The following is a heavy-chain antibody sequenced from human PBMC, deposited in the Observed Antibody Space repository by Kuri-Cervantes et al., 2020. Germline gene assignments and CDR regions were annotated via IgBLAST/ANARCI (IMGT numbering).Heavy chain of an antibody. V-gene: IGHV4-39*07. CDR2: INHSGST. CDR1: GGSINSSTYY. Sequence: SETLSLTCTVSGGSINSSTYYWSWIRQPPGKGLEWIGEINHSGSTNYNPSLKSRVTISVDTSKNQFSLKLSSVTAADTAVYYCAKMIRGYYYSYYYMDVWGKGTTVTVSS. J-gene: IGHJ6*03. D-gene: IGHD3-16*01. CDR3: AKMIRGYYYSYYYMDV.